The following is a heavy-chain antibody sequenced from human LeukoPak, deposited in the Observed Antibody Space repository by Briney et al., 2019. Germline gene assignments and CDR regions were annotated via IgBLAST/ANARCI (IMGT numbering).Heavy chain of an antibody. J-gene: IGHJ4*02. D-gene: IGHD6-13*01. CDR1: GFTFSSYA. CDR3: ARARSWYGPVDY. CDR2: ISTNGGTT. V-gene: IGHV3-64*02. Sequence: AGGSLRLSCAASGFTFSSYAMHWVRQAPGKGLEFVSTISTNGGTTYYADSVKGRFTISRDNSENTLYLQMGSLRAEDMAVYYCARARSWYGPVDYWGQGTLATVSS.